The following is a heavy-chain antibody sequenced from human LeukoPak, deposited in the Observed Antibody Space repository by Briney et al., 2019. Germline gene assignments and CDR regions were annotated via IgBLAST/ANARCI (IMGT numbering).Heavy chain of an antibody. V-gene: IGHV3-30*02. D-gene: IGHD6-13*01. CDR2: IRNDESTK. CDR1: GFTFSSYG. CDR3: AKVDSSSWGIPDY. J-gene: IGHJ4*02. Sequence: PGGSLRLSCAASGFTFSSYGMHWVRQAPGKGLEWVTFIRNDESTKYYADSVKGRFTISRDNSKNTLYLQMNSLRAEDTGVFYCAKVDSSSWGIPDYWGQGTLVTVSS.